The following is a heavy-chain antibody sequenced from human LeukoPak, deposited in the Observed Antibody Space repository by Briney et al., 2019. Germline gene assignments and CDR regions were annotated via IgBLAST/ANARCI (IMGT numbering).Heavy chain of an antibody. J-gene: IGHJ4*02. D-gene: IGHD5-24*01. CDR2: IIPIFGTA. V-gene: IGHV1-69*05. CDR1: GGTFSSYA. Sequence: GASVKVSCKASGGTFSSYAISWVRQAPGQGLEWMGGIIPIFGTANYAQKFQGRVTITTDESTSTAYMELSSLRSEDTAVYYSAGGRDGYNLVDYWGQGTLVTVSS. CDR3: AGGRDGYNLVDY.